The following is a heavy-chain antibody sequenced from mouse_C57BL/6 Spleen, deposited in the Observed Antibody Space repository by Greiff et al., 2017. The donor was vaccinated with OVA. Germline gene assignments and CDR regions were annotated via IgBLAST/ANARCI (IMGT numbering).Heavy chain of an antibody. J-gene: IGHJ2*01. CDR3: ARFKGYYGGDY. D-gene: IGHD1-2*01. CDR2: IDPSDSYT. V-gene: IGHV1-69*01. CDR1: GYTFTSYW. Sequence: VQLQQPGAELVMPGASVKLSCKASGYTFTSYWMHWVKQRPGQGLEWIGEIDPSDSYTNYNQKFKGKSTLTVDKSSSTAYMQLSSLTSEDSAVYYCARFKGYYGGDYWGQGTTLTVSS.